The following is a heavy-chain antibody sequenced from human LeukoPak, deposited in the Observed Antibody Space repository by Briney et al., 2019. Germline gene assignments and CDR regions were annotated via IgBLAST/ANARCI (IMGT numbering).Heavy chain of an antibody. CDR3: ARGGYCMGGTCFSYPFDI. CDR2: IKDNNDKT. V-gene: IGHV1-18*01. D-gene: IGHD2-15*01. CDR1: GYTFTIYG. J-gene: IGHJ3*02. Sequence: ASVKVSCKASGYTFTIYGISWVRQAPGQGLEWMGWIKDNNDKTNSAQKFQGRVSMTTDTSTSTAYMELRSLRFDDTAVYYCARGGYCMGGTCFSYPFDIWGQGTLVTVSS.